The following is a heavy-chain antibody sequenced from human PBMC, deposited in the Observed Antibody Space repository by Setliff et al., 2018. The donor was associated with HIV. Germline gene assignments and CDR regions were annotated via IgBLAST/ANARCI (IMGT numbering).Heavy chain of an antibody. CDR2: IYYSGST. CDR1: GGSISSGDSY. V-gene: IGHV4-31*02. J-gene: IGHJ6*03. Sequence: PSETLSLTCTVSGGSISSGDSYWSWIRQHPGKGLEWIGYIYYSGSTYYNPSLKSRVTISVDTSKNQFSLRLSSVIAADTAVYYCARVLAAAATGYYYSYMDVWGKGTTVTVSS. D-gene: IGHD6-13*01. CDR3: ARVLAAAATGYYYSYMDV.